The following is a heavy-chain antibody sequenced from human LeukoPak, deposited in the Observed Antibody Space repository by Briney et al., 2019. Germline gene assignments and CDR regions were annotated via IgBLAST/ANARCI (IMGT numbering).Heavy chain of an antibody. J-gene: IGHJ6*02. Sequence: VASVKVSCKASGYTFTGYYMHWVRQAPGQGLEWMGWINPNSGGTNYAQKFQGRVTMTRDTSISTAYMELSRLRSDDTAVYYCARDVFCSGGSCVYYYYGMDVWGQGTTVTVSS. V-gene: IGHV1-2*02. D-gene: IGHD2-15*01. CDR3: ARDVFCSGGSCVYYYYGMDV. CDR1: GYTFTGYY. CDR2: INPNSGGT.